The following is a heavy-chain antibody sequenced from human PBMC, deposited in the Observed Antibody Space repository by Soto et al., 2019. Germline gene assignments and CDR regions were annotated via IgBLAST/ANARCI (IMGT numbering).Heavy chain of an antibody. J-gene: IGHJ6*03. CDR1: GFTFSIYG. D-gene: IGHD3-10*01. V-gene: IGHV3-30*18. Sequence: PGGSLRLSCAASGFTFSIYGMHWVRQAPGKGLEWVAVISHDGSNKYYADSVKGRFTISRDNSKNTLYLQMNSLRAEDTAVYYCAKSSNTYYYGSGGFHYYYYMDVWGKGTTVTVSS. CDR2: ISHDGSNK. CDR3: AKSSNTYYYGSGGFHYYYYMDV.